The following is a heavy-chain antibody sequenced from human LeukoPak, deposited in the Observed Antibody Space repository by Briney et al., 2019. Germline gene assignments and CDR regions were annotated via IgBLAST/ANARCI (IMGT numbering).Heavy chain of an antibody. Sequence: ASVKVSCKAFGYTFTSYDINWVRQATGQGLEWMGWMNPNSGNTGYAQKFQGRVTMTRNTSISTAYMELSSLRSEDTAVYYCASGARDYDSSGYNYWGQGTLVTVSS. V-gene: IGHV1-8*01. J-gene: IGHJ4*02. CDR1: GYTFTSYD. CDR3: ASGARDYDSSGYNY. CDR2: MNPNSGNT. D-gene: IGHD3-22*01.